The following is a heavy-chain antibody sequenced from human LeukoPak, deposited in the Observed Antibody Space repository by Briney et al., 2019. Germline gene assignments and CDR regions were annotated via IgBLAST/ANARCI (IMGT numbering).Heavy chain of an antibody. CDR2: IYSDGRT. J-gene: IGHJ4*02. CDR1: GGSISNYY. CDR3: ARDLSSRGVISLDY. Sequence: SETLSLTCTVSGGSISNYYWSWIRHPAGKGLEWIGRIYSDGRTNYDLSLSSRLAMSVDTSKNQFSLKLSSVTAADTAVYYCARDLSSRGVISLDYWGQGTLVTVSS. V-gene: IGHV4-4*07. D-gene: IGHD3-10*01.